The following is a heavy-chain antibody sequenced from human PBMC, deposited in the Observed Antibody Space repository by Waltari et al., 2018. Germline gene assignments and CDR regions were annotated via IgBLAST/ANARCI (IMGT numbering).Heavy chain of an antibody. J-gene: IGHJ4*02. CDR3: ARYSGSLGPFDY. Sequence: QVQLQESGPGLVKPSETLSLTCAVSGYSISSGYYWGWIRQPPGKGLEWIGSIYHSGSTYYNPSLKGRVTISVDTSKNQFSLKLSSVTAADTAVYYCARYSGSLGPFDYWGQGTLVTVSS. CDR1: GYSISSGYY. CDR2: IYHSGST. V-gene: IGHV4-38-2*01. D-gene: IGHD1-26*01.